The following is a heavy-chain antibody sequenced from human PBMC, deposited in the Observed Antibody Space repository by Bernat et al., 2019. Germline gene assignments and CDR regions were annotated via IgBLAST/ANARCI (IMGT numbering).Heavy chain of an antibody. CDR3: AKSVYRGDKYGMDF. Sequence: QVHLVESGGGVVQPGGSLRLSCAASGFTFSSFGMHWVRQAPGKGLEGVALIRYDGSKKYYADCVKGQVTISRDKSKTMLYLPMNSLRAEVTAVYSCAKSVYRGDKYGMDFWDQGTTVTVSS. D-gene: IGHD2-8*01. CDR2: IRYDGSKK. J-gene: IGHJ6*02. CDR1: GFTFSSFG. V-gene: IGHV3-30*02.